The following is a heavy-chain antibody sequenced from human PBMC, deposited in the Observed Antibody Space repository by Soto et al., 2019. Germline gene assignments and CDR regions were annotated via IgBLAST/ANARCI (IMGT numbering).Heavy chain of an antibody. CDR2: IYFYNGATFST. CDR1: GGSINSGGSH. Sequence: SETLSLTCSVSGGSINSGGSHWTWIRQHPEKGLEWIGFIYFYNGATFSTSYNPSLQSRVVISVDTSKNHVSLNLNSVTVADTAVYFCAWGTDAYKNGFWGLGTMVTVS. J-gene: IGHJ4*02. V-gene: IGHV4-31*03. D-gene: IGHD2-8*01. CDR3: AWGTDAYKNGF.